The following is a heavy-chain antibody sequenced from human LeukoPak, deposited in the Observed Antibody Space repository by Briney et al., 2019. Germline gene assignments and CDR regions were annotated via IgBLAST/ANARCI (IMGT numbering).Heavy chain of an antibody. D-gene: IGHD6-13*01. CDR2: INPSGGST. CDR3: ARGNSSWKYYYYMDV. J-gene: IGHJ6*03. Sequence: GASVKVSCKASGYTFTSYYMHWVRQAPGQGLEWMGIINPSGGSTSYAQKFQGRVTMTRDMSTSTVYMELSSLRSEDTAVYYCARGNSSWKYYYYMDVWGKGTTVTVSS. V-gene: IGHV1-46*01. CDR1: GYTFTSYY.